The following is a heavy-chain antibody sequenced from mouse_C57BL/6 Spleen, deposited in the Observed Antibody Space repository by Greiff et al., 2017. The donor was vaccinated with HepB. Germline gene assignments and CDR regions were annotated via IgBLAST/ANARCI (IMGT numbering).Heavy chain of an antibody. CDR2: INPYNGGT. J-gene: IGHJ4*01. CDR1: GYTFTDYY. Sequence: VQLQQSGPVLVKPGASVKMSCKASGYTFTDYYMNWVKQSHGKSLEWIGVINPYNGGTSYNQKFKGKATLTVDKSSSTAYMELNSLTSEDSAVYYCARSPSYGSSSYYYAMDYWGQGTSVTVSS. V-gene: IGHV1-19*01. D-gene: IGHD1-1*01. CDR3: ARSPSYGSSSYYYAMDY.